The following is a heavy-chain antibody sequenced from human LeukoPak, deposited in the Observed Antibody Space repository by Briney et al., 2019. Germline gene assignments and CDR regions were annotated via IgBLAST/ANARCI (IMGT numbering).Heavy chain of an antibody. CDR1: GFTFSSYG. Sequence: PGGSLRPSCAASGFTFSSYGMCWVRPAPGKGLEWVSTISGSGGSTYYADSVKGRFTISRDNSKNTLYLQMNSLRAEDTAVYYCAKDSIVARRSSYFDYWGQGTLVTVFS. CDR3: AKDSIVARRSSYFDY. V-gene: IGHV3-23*01. CDR2: ISGSGGST. D-gene: IGHD5-12*01. J-gene: IGHJ4*02.